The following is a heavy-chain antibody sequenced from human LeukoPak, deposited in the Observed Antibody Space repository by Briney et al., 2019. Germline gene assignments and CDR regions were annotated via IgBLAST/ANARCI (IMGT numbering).Heavy chain of an antibody. Sequence: GGSLRLSCAASGFTFSGSAMHWVRQASGKGLEWVGRTRSKANSYATAYAASVKGRFTISRDDSKNTAYLQMNSLKTEDTAVYYCTRPPAVGNGSDYWGQGTLVTVSS. CDR3: TRPPAVGNGSDY. CDR1: GFTFSGSA. CDR2: TRSKANSYAT. D-gene: IGHD4-23*01. V-gene: IGHV3-73*01. J-gene: IGHJ4*02.